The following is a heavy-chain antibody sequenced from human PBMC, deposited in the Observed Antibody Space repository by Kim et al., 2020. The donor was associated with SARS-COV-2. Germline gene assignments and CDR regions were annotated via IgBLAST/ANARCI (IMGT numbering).Heavy chain of an antibody. CDR1: GFTFSSYA. CDR3: ARMRVTTAAGYYGMDV. Sequence: GGSLRLSCAASGFTFSSYAMHWVRQAPGKGLEWVAVISYDGSNKYYADSVKGRFTISRDNSKNTLYLQMNSLRAEDTAVYYCARMRVTTAAGYYGMDVWGQGTTVTVSS. D-gene: IGHD4-4*01. CDR2: ISYDGSNK. V-gene: IGHV3-30-3*01. J-gene: IGHJ6*02.